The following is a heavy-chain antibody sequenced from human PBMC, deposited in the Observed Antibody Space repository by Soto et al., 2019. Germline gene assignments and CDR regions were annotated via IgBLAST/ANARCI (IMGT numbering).Heavy chain of an antibody. V-gene: IGHV4-59*01. J-gene: IGHJ5*02. Sequence: PSETLSLTCTVSGVYISSYYCSWIRQPPGKGLEWIGYIYYSGSTNYNPSLKSRVTISVDTSKNQFSLKLSSVTAADTAVYYCARGPWFGELSNWFDPWGQGTLVTVSS. CDR2: IYYSGST. CDR3: ARGPWFGELSNWFDP. D-gene: IGHD3-10*01. CDR1: GVYISSYY.